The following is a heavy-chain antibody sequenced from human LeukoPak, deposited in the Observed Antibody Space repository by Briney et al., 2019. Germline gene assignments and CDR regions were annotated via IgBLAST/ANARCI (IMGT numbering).Heavy chain of an antibody. D-gene: IGHD4-17*01. CDR1: GFTFSSYA. V-gene: IGHV3-30*04. J-gene: IGHJ4*02. CDR3: AKVRLYGDYPEIDY. CDR2: ISYDGRNK. Sequence: QPGGSLRLSCAASGFTFSSYAMHWVRQAPGKGLEWVAVISYDGRNKYYADSVKGRFTISRDNSKNTLYQQMNSLRAEDTAVYYCAKVRLYGDYPEIDYWGQGTLVAVSS.